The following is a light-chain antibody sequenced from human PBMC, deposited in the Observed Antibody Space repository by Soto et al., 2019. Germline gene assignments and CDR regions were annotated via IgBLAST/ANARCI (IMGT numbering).Light chain of an antibody. Sequence: EIVMTQSPVTLSASPGERVTLSCRASQSVNINLAWYQQRHGQAPRVLIYGASNRASGIPDKFSGSGSGTDFSLTISRLEPDDFALYFCQQYKDCPPLTFGGGTRVEIK. CDR1: QSVNIN. CDR3: QQYKDCPPLT. J-gene: IGKJ4*01. CDR2: GAS. V-gene: IGKV3D-15*01.